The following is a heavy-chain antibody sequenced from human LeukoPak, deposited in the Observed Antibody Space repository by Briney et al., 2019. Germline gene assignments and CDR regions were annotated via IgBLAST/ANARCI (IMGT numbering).Heavy chain of an antibody. CDR3: ARVTGTGNWFDP. CDR2: INPNSGGT. CDR1: GYTFTGYY. D-gene: IGHD1-20*01. Sequence: ASVKVSCKASGYTFTGYYMHWVRQAPGQGLEWMGWINPNSGGTNYAQKFQGRVTMTRDTSISTAYMELSSLRSEDTAVYYCARVTGTGNWFDPWGQGTLVTVSS. V-gene: IGHV1-2*02. J-gene: IGHJ5*02.